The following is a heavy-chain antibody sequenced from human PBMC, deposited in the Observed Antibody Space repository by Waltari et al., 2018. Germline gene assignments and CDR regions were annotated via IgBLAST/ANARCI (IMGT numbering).Heavy chain of an antibody. CDR3: ARGGSGSYLPYYYYGMDV. CDR1: GGSISSYY. Sequence: QVQLQESGPGLVKPSETLSLTCTVSGGSISSYYWSWLRQPPGKGLEWIGYIYYSGSTNYNPSLKSRVTISVDTSKNQFSLKLSSVTAADTAVYYCARGGSGSYLPYYYYGMDVWGQGTTVTVSS. J-gene: IGHJ6*02. D-gene: IGHD1-26*01. V-gene: IGHV4-59*01. CDR2: IYYSGST.